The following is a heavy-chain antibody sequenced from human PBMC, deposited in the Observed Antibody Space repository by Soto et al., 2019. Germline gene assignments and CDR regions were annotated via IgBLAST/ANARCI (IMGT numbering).Heavy chain of an antibody. CDR2: IYYSGTT. V-gene: IGHV4-59*08. CDR1: GDSIRSHY. Sequence: PSETLSITCTFSGDSIRSHYWSWIRQPPGKGLEWIGYIYYSGTTNYNPSLKGRVILSVDTSKNQFSLKLNSVTAADTAVYYCARHGDCSSISCSFFYYMDVWGKGTTVTVSS. D-gene: IGHD2-2*01. J-gene: IGHJ6*03. CDR3: ARHGDCSSISCSFFYYMDV.